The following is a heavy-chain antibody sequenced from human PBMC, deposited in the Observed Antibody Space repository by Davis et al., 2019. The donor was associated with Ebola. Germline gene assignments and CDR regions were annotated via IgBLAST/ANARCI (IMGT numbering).Heavy chain of an antibody. V-gene: IGHV1-69*13. J-gene: IGHJ3*02. D-gene: IGHD3-9*01. Sequence: SVKVSCKASGGTFSSFVINWVRQAPGQGLEWMGGITPIFGTPNYAQNFQGRLTITADGLTSTAYMELSSLRSEDTAVYYCARVMHEILPEQAFDIWGQGTTVTVSS. CDR3: ARVMHEILPEQAFDI. CDR2: ITPIFGTP. CDR1: GGTFSSFV.